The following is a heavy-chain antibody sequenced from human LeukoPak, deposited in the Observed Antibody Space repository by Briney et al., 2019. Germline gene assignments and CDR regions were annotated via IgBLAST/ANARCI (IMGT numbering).Heavy chain of an antibody. V-gene: IGHV4-38-2*02. CDR2: IHHSGST. CDR1: GYSISSGYY. Sequence: PSETLSLTCTVSGYSISSGYYWGWIRQPPGKGLEWIGSIHHSGSTYYNPSLKSRVTKSLDTSKNQFSLKLSSVTAADTAVYYCARGVPNSSGPEGLWGQGTLVTVSS. J-gene: IGHJ4*02. CDR3: ARGVPNSSGPEGL. D-gene: IGHD6-19*01.